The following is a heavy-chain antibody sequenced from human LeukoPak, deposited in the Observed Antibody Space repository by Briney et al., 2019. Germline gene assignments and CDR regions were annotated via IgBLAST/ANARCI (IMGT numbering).Heavy chain of an antibody. V-gene: IGHV4-38-2*01. CDR2: IYHSGST. CDR1: GYSISSGYY. J-gene: IGHJ6*04. D-gene: IGHD3-10*01. Sequence: PSETLSLTCAVSGYSISSGYYWGWIRQPPGKGLEWIGSIYHSGSTYYNPSLKSRVTISVDTSKNQFSLKLSSVTAADTAVYYCATSLWFGEWVHYGMDVWGKGTTVTVSS. CDR3: ATSLWFGEWVHYGMDV.